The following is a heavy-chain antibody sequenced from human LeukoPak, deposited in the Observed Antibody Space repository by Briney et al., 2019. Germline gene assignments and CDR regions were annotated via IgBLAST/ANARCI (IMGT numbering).Heavy chain of an antibody. Sequence: HPGGSLRLSCAASRFTFSSYAMSWVRQAPGKGLEWVSAISGSGGNTHYAASVKGRFTISTDNSKNTLYLQMNRLRAEDTAVYYCAKDREGGGGDWHPPHWFDPWGQGTLVTVSS. J-gene: IGHJ5*02. CDR2: ISGSGGNT. CDR3: AKDREGGGGDWHPPHWFDP. CDR1: RFTFSSYA. V-gene: IGHV3-23*01. D-gene: IGHD2-21*02.